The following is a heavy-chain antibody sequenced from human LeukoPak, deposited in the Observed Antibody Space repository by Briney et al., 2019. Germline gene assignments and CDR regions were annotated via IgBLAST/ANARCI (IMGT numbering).Heavy chain of an antibody. V-gene: IGHV4-59*01. D-gene: IGHD7-27*01. CDR1: GGSISSYY. CDR3: ARETPGAGHFDY. J-gene: IGHJ4*02. CDR2: IYYSGST. Sequence: SETPSLTCTVSGGSISSYYWSWIRQPPGKGLEWIGYIYYSGSTNYNPSLKSRVTISVDTSKNQFSLKLSSVTAADTAVYYCARETPGAGHFDYWGQGSLVTVSS.